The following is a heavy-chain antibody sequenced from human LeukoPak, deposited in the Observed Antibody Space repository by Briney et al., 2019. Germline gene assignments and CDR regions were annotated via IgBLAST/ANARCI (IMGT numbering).Heavy chain of an antibody. CDR3: ARLRITFGGVIAHGDY. D-gene: IGHD3-16*02. J-gene: IGHJ4*02. Sequence: SETLSLTCAVSGYSISSGYYWGWIRQPPGKGLEWIGSIYHSGSTYYNPSLKSRVTISVDTSKNQFSLKLSSVTATDTAVYYCARLRITFGGVIAHGDYWGQGTLVTVSS. CDR2: IYHSGST. V-gene: IGHV4-38-2*01. CDR1: GYSISSGYY.